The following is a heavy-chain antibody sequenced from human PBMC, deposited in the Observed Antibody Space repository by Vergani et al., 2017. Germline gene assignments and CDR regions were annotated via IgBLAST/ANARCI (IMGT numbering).Heavy chain of an antibody. V-gene: IGHV3-23*01. CDR2: ISGSGGST. CDR3: AKDVFSLQWDDY. CDR1: GFTFSACP. D-gene: IGHD5-24*01. Sequence: EVQLLQSGGGGIQPGGSVRLPCAASGFTFSACPMTWVRQAPGKGLEWVSAISGSGGSTYYADSVKGRFTISRDNSKNTLYLQMNSLRAEDTAVYYCAKDVFSLQWDDYWRQRTLVTV. J-gene: IGHJ4*01.